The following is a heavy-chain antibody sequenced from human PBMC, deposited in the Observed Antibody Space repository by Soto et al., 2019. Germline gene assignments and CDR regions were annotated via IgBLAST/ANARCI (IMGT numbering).Heavy chain of an antibody. J-gene: IGHJ5*02. CDR2: IYYSGST. CDR1: GGSVSSGSYY. Sequence: SETLSLTCTVSGGSVSSGSYYWSWTRQPPGKGLEWIGYIYYSGSTNYNPSLKSRVTISVDTSKNQFSLKLSSVTAADTAVYYCARTYYYDSSGTENWFDPWGQGTLVTVS. V-gene: IGHV4-61*01. D-gene: IGHD3-22*01. CDR3: ARTYYYDSSGTENWFDP.